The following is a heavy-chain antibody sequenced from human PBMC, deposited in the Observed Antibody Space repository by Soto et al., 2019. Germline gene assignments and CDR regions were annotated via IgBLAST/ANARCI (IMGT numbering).Heavy chain of an antibody. Sequence: EVQLVESGGGLVQPGRSLRLSCAASGFTFDDYAMHWVRQAPGKGLEWVSGISWNSGSIGYADSVKGRFTISRDNAKNSLYLQMNSLRAEDTALYYCAKDIRVQYSGYLEEFGYFDYWGQGTLVTVSS. CDR2: ISWNSGSI. CDR3: AKDIRVQYSGYLEEFGYFDY. CDR1: GFTFDDYA. V-gene: IGHV3-9*01. D-gene: IGHD5-12*01. J-gene: IGHJ4*02.